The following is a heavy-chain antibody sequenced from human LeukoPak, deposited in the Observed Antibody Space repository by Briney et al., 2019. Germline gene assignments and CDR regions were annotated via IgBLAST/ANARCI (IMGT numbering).Heavy chain of an antibody. Sequence: GGSLRLSCAASGFTFSSYSMNWVRQAPGKGLEWVSYISSSSSTIYYADSVKGRFTISRDNAKNSLYLQMNSLRAEDTALYYCAKDGYCSGGSCYGIDYWGQGTLVTVSS. CDR3: AKDGYCSGGSCYGIDY. CDR1: GFTFSSYS. V-gene: IGHV3-48*04. D-gene: IGHD2-15*01. CDR2: ISSSSSTI. J-gene: IGHJ4*02.